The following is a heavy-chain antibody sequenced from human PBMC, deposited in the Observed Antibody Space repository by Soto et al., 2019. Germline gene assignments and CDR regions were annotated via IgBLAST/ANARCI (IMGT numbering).Heavy chain of an antibody. V-gene: IGHV2-5*02. CDR2: IYWDDDK. CDR1: GFSLSTSGVG. J-gene: IGHJ4*02. CDR3: AHTHPLPGSYCISTSCYEASFDY. Sequence: SGPTLVNPTQTLTPTCTFSGFSLSTSGVGVGWIRQPPGKALEWLALIYWDDDKRYSPSLKSRLTITKDTSKNQVVLTMTNMDPVDTATYYCAHTHPLPGSYCISTSCYEASFDYWGQGTLVTVSS. D-gene: IGHD2-2*01.